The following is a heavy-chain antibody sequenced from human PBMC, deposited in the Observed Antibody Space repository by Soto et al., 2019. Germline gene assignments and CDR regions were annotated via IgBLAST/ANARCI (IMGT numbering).Heavy chain of an antibody. V-gene: IGHV4-59*01. Sequence: SETLSLTCTVSGGSISSYYWSWIRQPPGKGLEWIGYIYYSGSTNYNPSLKSRVTISVDTSKNQFSLKLSSVTAADTAVYYCARASSSSPVAHAFDIWGQGTMVTVSS. CDR1: GGSISSYY. CDR3: ARASSSSPVAHAFDI. J-gene: IGHJ3*02. D-gene: IGHD6-6*01. CDR2: IYYSGST.